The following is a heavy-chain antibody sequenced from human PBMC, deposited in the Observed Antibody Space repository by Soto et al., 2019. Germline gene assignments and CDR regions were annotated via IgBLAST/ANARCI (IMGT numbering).Heavy chain of an antibody. V-gene: IGHV1-18*01. CDR1: GYDFTTYC. Sequence: ASVKVSCKGSGYDFTTYCITWVRQAPGQGLEWMGLISANDGNTAYAQKFQGRVTMTRDTSTSTVYMDLSSLKSEDTAVYYCARSPYSSGYYYAIDYWGQGTQVTVSS. CDR2: ISANDGNT. CDR3: ARSPYSSGYYYAIDY. J-gene: IGHJ4*02. D-gene: IGHD3-22*01.